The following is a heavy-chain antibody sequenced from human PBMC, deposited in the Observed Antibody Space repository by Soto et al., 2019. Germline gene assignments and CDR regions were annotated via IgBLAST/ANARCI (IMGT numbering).Heavy chain of an antibody. D-gene: IGHD3-16*01. CDR1: GYHFSNYW. Sequence: PGESLKISCKTSGYHFSNYWISWVRQMPGKGPEWMATFDPNGSFTKYSPSFQGHVTVSGDESINTAHLQWRSLKASDTAMYYCVVGLPVQMSAIGVDYWGQGTLVTVSS. CDR3: VVGLPVQMSAIGVDY. V-gene: IGHV5-10-1*01. J-gene: IGHJ4*02. CDR2: FDPNGSFT.